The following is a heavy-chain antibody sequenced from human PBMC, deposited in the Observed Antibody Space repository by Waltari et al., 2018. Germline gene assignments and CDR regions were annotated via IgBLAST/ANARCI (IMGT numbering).Heavy chain of an antibody. CDR2: FDPEDGET. D-gene: IGHD3-22*01. CDR1: GYTLTELS. CDR3: ATDDLLYDSKEHAFDI. Sequence: QVQLVQSGAEVKKPGASVKVSCKVSGYTLTELSMHWVRQDPEQGLEWMGGFDPEDGETIYAQKFQGRVTMTEDTSTDTAYMELSSLRSEDTAVYYCATDDLLYDSKEHAFDIWGQGTMVTVSS. J-gene: IGHJ3*02. V-gene: IGHV1-24*01.